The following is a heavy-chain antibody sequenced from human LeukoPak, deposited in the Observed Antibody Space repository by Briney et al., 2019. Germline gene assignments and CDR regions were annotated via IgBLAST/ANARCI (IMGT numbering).Heavy chain of an antibody. CDR3: ARLGSQGGVAALDY. CDR1: GFTFSTYS. V-gene: IGHV3-21*01. J-gene: IGHJ4*02. CDR2: ISSSGTYI. Sequence: GGSLRLSCAASGFTFSTYSMNWVRQAPGKGLEWVSFISSSGTYIQYADSVKGRFTISRDNAKNSLYLQMNSLRAEDTAVYYCARLGSQGGVAALDYWGQGTLVTVSS. D-gene: IGHD6-25*01.